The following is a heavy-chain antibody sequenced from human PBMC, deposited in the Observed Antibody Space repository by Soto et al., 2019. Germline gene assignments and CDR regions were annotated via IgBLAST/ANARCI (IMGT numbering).Heavy chain of an antibody. CDR2: ISGSGDST. V-gene: IGHV3-23*01. J-gene: IGHJ4*02. CDR3: AKQWGSGYYPFDY. Sequence: EVQVLESGGGLVQPGGSLRLSRAASGLTFSNYGMSWVRQAPGKGLEWVSAISGSGDSTYYAASVKGRFTISRDNSKNTLYLQMNSLRAEDTAVYYCAKQWGSGYYPFDYWGQGTLVTVSS. CDR1: GLTFSNYG. D-gene: IGHD3-22*01.